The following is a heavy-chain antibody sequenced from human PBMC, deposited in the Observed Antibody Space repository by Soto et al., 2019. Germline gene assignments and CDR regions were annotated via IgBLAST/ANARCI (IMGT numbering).Heavy chain of an antibody. D-gene: IGHD2-8*02. CDR3: ARADRTLVPSYSLVV. Sequence: SETLSLTCTVSGGSISSYYWSWIRQPPGNGLEWIGEINYSGSTNFNPSLKSRLTISLDTSKKHFSLKLSSVTDADTAAYYCARADRTLVPSYSLVVWGQGTPVTVSS. CDR2: INYSGST. J-gene: IGHJ6*02. V-gene: IGHV4-59*12. CDR1: GGSISSYY.